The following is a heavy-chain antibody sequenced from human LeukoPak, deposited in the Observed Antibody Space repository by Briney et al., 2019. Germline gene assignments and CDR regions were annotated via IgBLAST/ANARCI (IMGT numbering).Heavy chain of an antibody. V-gene: IGHV3-23*01. CDR1: GFTFSSYA. D-gene: IGHD3-22*01. CDR2: ISGSGGST. CDR3: AKGPMKVVVTDYYYYGMDV. Sequence: GGSLRLSCAASGFTFSSYAMSWVRQAPGKGLGWVSGISGSGGSTYYADSVKGRFTISRDNSKNTLYLQMNSLRAEDTAVYYCAKGPMKVVVTDYYYYGMDVWGQGTTVTVSS. J-gene: IGHJ6*02.